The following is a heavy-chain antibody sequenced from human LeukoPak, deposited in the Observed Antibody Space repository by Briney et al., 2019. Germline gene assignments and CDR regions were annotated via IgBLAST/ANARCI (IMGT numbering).Heavy chain of an antibody. J-gene: IGHJ4*02. D-gene: IGHD5-24*01. Sequence: QPGGSLRLSCAASGFTFSSYAMSWVRQAPGKGLEWVSAISGSGGSTYYADSVKGRFTISRDNSKNTLYLQMNSLRAEDTAVYYCARGGGRDGYTFDYWGQGTLVTVSS. CDR2: ISGSGGST. CDR3: ARGGGRDGYTFDY. CDR1: GFTFSSYA. V-gene: IGHV3-23*01.